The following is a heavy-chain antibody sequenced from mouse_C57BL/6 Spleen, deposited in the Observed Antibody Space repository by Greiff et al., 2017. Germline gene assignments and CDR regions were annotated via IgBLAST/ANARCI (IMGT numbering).Heavy chain of an antibody. CDR1: GYTFTDYY. Sequence: EVQLQQSGPELVKPGASVKISCKASGYTFTDYYMNWVKQSHGKSLEWIGDINPNNGGTSYNQKFKGKATLTVDKSSSTAYMELRSLTSEDSAVYYCARSRRYYGSSFHWYFDVWGTGTTVTVSS. J-gene: IGHJ1*03. CDR2: INPNNGGT. CDR3: ARSRRYYGSSFHWYFDV. D-gene: IGHD1-1*01. V-gene: IGHV1-26*01.